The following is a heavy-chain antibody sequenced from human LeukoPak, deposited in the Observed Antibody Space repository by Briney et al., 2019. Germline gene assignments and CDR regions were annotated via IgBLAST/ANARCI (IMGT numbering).Heavy chain of an antibody. V-gene: IGHV3-30-3*01. Sequence: TGGSLRLSCAASGFTFSSYAMHWVRQAPGKGLDWAAVISSDGNTQYYADSVEGRFTISRDNSNNTLYLQMNSLRADDTAIYYCARRRIVGSTDDAFDIWGQGTMVTLSS. J-gene: IGHJ3*02. CDR3: ARRRIVGSTDDAFDI. D-gene: IGHD1-26*01. CDR2: ISSDGNTQ. CDR1: GFTFSSYA.